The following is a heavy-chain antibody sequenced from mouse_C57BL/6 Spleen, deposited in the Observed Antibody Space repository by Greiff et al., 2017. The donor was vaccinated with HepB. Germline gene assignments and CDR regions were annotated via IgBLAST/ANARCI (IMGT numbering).Heavy chain of an antibody. CDR1: GYTFTSYG. D-gene: IGHD1-1*01. V-gene: IGHV1-81*01. Sequence: VQLQQSGAELARPGASVKLSCKASGYTFTSYGISWVKQSTGQGLEWIGEIYPRSGNTYYNEKFKGKATLTADKSSSTAYMELRSLTSEDSAVYYCARDGITTVVEGYFDVWGTGTTVTVSS. CDR2: IYPRSGNT. J-gene: IGHJ1*03. CDR3: ARDGITTVVEGYFDV.